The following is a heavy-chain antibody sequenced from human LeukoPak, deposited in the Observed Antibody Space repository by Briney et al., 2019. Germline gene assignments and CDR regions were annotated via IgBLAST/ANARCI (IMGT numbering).Heavy chain of an antibody. CDR1: GGTFSSYA. CDR3: ARDISSLPS. J-gene: IGHJ5*02. Sequence: SVKVSCKASGGTFSSYAISWVRQAPGQGLEWMGRIIPIFGIANYAQKFRGRVTITADKSTSTAYMELSSLRSEDTAVYYCARDISSLPSWGQGTLVTVSS. D-gene: IGHD3-10*01. V-gene: IGHV1-69*04. CDR2: IIPIFGIA.